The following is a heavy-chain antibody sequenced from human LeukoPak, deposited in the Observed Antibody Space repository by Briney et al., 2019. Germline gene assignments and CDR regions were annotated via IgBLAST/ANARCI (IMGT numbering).Heavy chain of an antibody. V-gene: IGHV7-4-1*02. CDR2: INTNTGNP. CDR3: ARGGIAAAGTY. D-gene: IGHD6-13*01. CDR1: GGTFSSYA. J-gene: IGHJ4*02. Sequence: ASVKVSCKASGGTFSSYAISWVRQAPGQGLEWMGWINTNTGNPTCAQGFTGRFVFSLDTSVSTAYLQISSLKAEDTAVYYCARGGIAAAGTYWGQGTLVTVSS.